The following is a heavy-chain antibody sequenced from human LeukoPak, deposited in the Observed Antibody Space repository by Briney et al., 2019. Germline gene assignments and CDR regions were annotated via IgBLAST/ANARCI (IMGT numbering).Heavy chain of an antibody. CDR1: GYTFTMYG. D-gene: IGHD3-3*01. CDR2: ISAYNGNT. J-gene: IGHJ4*02. V-gene: IGHV1-18*01. Sequence: GASVKVSCKASGYTFTMYGISWVRQAPGQGLEWMGWISAYNGNTNYVQKLQGRVTITADKSTSTAYMELSSLRSEDTAVYYCARVMSGYLLGYWGQGTLVTVSS. CDR3: ARVMSGYLLGY.